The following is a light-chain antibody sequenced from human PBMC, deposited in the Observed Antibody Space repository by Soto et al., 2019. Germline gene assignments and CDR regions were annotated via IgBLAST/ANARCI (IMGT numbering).Light chain of an antibody. V-gene: IGKV1-9*01. CDR1: QSISSSY. CDR2: AAS. Sequence: DIQMTPSHSTLSASVLDRVNITCRSSQSISSSYLAWYQQKPGKAPKLLIYAASTLQSGVPSRFSGSGSGTDFTLTISSLQPEDFATYYCQKLNSYPINFGQGTRLEIK. CDR3: QKLNSYPIN. J-gene: IGKJ5*01.